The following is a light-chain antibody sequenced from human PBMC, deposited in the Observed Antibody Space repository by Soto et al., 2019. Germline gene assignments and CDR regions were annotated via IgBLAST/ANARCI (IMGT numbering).Light chain of an antibody. CDR3: QHYNSYSEA. Sequence: DIQMTQSPSTLSGPVGDRVTITCPASQTISSWLAWYQQKPGKAPKLLIYKASTLKSGVPSRFSGSGSGTEFTLTISNLQPDNFATYYFQHYNSYSEAFGQGTKVALK. CDR2: KAS. CDR1: QTISSW. V-gene: IGKV1-5*03. J-gene: IGKJ1*01.